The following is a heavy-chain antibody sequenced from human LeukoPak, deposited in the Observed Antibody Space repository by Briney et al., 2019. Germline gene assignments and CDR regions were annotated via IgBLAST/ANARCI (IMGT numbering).Heavy chain of an antibody. Sequence: ASVKVSFKASGGTFITYTINWVRQAPGQGLEWMGGIIPIFGTANYAQKFQGRITITTDDSTSTAYMELSSLRSEDTAVYYCATYMLRHNWNVHTFDSWGQGTLVTVSS. CDR1: GGTFITYT. D-gene: IGHD1-1*01. CDR3: ATYMLRHNWNVHTFDS. CDR2: IIPIFGTA. J-gene: IGHJ4*02. V-gene: IGHV1-69*05.